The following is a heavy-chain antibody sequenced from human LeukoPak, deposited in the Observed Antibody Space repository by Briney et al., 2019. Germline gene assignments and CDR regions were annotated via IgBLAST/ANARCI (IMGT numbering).Heavy chain of an antibody. Sequence: GSLRLSCAASGFTVSSNYMSWVRQPPGKGLEWIGSIYYSGSTYYNPSLKSRVTISVDTSKNQFSLKLSSVTAADTAVYYCARDGGVTPGIFDYWGQGTLVTVSS. CDR3: ARDGGVTPGIFDY. CDR1: GFTVSSNY. V-gene: IGHV4-39*07. D-gene: IGHD2-21*02. CDR2: IYYSGST. J-gene: IGHJ4*02.